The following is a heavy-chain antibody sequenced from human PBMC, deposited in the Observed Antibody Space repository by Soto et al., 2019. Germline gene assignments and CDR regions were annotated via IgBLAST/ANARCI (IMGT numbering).Heavy chain of an antibody. Sequence: SETLSLTCAVYGGSFSGYYWNWIRQPPGKGLEWIGEINHSGSTNYNPSLKSRVTISVDTSKNQFSLKLSSVTAADTAVYYCARGVRYYYGSGASGWLDPWGQGILVTVSS. CDR2: INHSGST. V-gene: IGHV4-34*01. J-gene: IGHJ5*02. CDR1: GGSFSGYY. D-gene: IGHD3-10*01. CDR3: ARGVRYYYGSGASGWLDP.